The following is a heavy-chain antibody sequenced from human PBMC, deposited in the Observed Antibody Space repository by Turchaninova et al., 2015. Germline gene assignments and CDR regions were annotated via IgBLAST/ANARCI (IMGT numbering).Heavy chain of an antibody. D-gene: IGHD2/OR15-2a*01. J-gene: IGHJ3*02. CDR3: XHRPTSTTGXDPFXX. CDR1: GFSLTTSGEG. CDR2: IYWDDDK. Sequence: QITLKESGPTLVKPTQTLTLTCTFSGFSLTTSGEGVGWNRQPPGKALEWLELIYWDDDKRYSPSLKSRLTITKDTSKXQVVLXXTNXXXVDTATYXXXHRPTSTTGXDPFXXWGQGTMVIXSS. V-gene: IGHV2-5*02.